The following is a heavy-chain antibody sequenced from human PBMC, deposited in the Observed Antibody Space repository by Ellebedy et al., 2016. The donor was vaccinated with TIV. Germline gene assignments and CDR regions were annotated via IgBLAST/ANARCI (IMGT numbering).Heavy chain of an antibody. V-gene: IGHV4-30-2*01. J-gene: IGHJ4*02. D-gene: IGHD5-12*01. CDR2: IYHSGGT. CDR1: VGSISSGYYYS. CDR3: ASHRGFYSGWSFDY. Sequence: MPSETLSLTCAVSVGSISSGYYYSWSCIRQPPGKGLEWIGYIYHSGGTYYNPSLKSRVTISVDRSRDQFSLKLSSVTAADTAIYYCASHRGFYSGWSFDYWGQGTLITVSS.